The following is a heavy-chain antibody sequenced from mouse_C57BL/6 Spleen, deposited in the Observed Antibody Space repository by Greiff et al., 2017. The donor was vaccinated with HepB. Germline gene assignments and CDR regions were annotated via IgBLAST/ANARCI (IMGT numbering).Heavy chain of an antibody. CDR2: ISSGGSYT. CDR1: GFTFSSYG. Sequence: EVKLVESGGDLVKPGGSLKLSCAASGFTFSSYGMSWVRQTPDKRLEWVATISSGGSYTYYPDSVKGRFTISRDNAKNTLYLQMSSLKSEDTAMYYCARQPPYYGSSYGDLYFDVWGTGTTVTVSS. V-gene: IGHV5-6*01. CDR3: ARQPPYYGSSYGDLYFDV. D-gene: IGHD1-1*01. J-gene: IGHJ1*03.